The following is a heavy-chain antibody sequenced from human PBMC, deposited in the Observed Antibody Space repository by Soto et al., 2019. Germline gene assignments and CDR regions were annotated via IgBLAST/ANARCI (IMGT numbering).Heavy chain of an antibody. D-gene: IGHD2-15*01. J-gene: IGHJ4*02. CDR2: INHSGST. V-gene: IGHV4-34*01. CDR1: GGSFSGYY. CDR3: ERGYRLYCSVGSCYTAAGY. Sequence: SETLSLSCAVYGGSFSGYYWSLIRQPPGKGLEWIGEINHSGSTNYNPSLKSRVTISVDTSKNQFSLNLSSVTAADTAGYNCERGYRLYCSVGSCYTAAGYCGQGTLGTLSS.